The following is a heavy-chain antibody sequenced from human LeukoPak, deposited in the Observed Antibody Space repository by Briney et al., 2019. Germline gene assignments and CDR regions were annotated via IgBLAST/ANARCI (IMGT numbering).Heavy chain of an antibody. J-gene: IGHJ5*02. CDR2: ISSSSSYI. D-gene: IGHD2-2*02. CDR3: ARDSCSSTSCYRRGYNWFDP. CDR1: GFTFSSYS. V-gene: IGHV3-21*01. Sequence: GGSLTLSCAASGFTFSSYSMNWVRQAPGKGLEWVSSISSSSSYIYYADSVKGRFTISRDNAKNSLYLQMNSLRAEDTAVYYCARDSCSSTSCYRRGYNWFDPWGQGTLVTVSS.